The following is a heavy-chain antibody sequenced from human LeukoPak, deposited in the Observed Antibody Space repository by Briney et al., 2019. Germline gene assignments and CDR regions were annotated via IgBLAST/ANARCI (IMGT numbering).Heavy chain of an antibody. CDR1: GYTFTGYY. J-gene: IGHJ4*02. CDR3: ARDQAVAETFDY. CDR2: INPNSGGT. Sequence: ASVKVSRKASGYTFTGYYMHWVRQAPGQGLEWMGWINPNSGGTNYAQKLQGRVTMTTDTSTSTAYMELRSLRSDDTAVYYCARDQAVAETFDYWGQGTLVTVSS. D-gene: IGHD6-19*01. V-gene: IGHV1-2*02.